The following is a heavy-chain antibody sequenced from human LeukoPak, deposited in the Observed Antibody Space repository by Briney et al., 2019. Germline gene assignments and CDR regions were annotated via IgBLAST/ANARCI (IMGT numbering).Heavy chain of an antibody. CDR2: IGWNSGGI. V-gene: IGHV3-9*01. D-gene: IGHD6-19*01. CDR1: GFTFDDYA. Sequence: GGSLRLSCAASGFTFDDYAMHWVRHAPGKGLEWVSGIGWNSGGIVYADSVKGRFTISRDNAKNSLYLQMNSLRAEDTALYYCAKARGPHAVADTDYWGQGTLVTVSS. J-gene: IGHJ4*02. CDR3: AKARGPHAVADTDY.